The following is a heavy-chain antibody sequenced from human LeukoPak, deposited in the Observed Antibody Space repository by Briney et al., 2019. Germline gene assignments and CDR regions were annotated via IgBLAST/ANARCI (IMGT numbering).Heavy chain of an antibody. J-gene: IGHJ5*02. D-gene: IGHD3-10*01. CDR2: ISYDGSNK. V-gene: IGHV3-30*18. CDR3: AKQVSYYYGSGSRNNWFDP. CDR1: GFTFSSYG. Sequence: PGRSLRLSCAASGFTFSSYGMHWVRQAPGKGLEWVAFISYDGSNKYCADSVKGRFTISRDNSKNTLYLQMNSLRAEDTAVYYCAKQVSYYYGSGSRNNWFDPWGQGTLVTVSS.